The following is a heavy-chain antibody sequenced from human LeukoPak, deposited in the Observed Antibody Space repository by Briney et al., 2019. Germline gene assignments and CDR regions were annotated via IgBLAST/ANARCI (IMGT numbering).Heavy chain of an antibody. Sequence: PGRSLRLSCAASGFTFSSYGMHWVRQAPGKGLEWVAVISYDGSNKYYADSVKGRFTISRDNSKNTLYLQMNSLRAEDTAVYYCAKDLSGSMHSTFDYWGQGTLVTVSS. V-gene: IGHV3-30*18. CDR3: AKDLSGSMHSTFDY. D-gene: IGHD2-15*01. J-gene: IGHJ4*02. CDR2: ISYDGSNK. CDR1: GFTFSSYG.